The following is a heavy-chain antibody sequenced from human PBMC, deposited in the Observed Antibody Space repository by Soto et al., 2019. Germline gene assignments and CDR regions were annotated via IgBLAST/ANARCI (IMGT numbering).Heavy chain of an antibody. D-gene: IGHD4-17*01. J-gene: IGHJ4*02. V-gene: IGHV3-33*01. Sequence: QVQLVESGGGVVQPGRSLRLSCAASGFTFSSYGMHWVRQAPGKGLEWVAVIWYDGSNKYYADSVKSRFTISRDNSKNTLYLEMNSLRAEDTAVYYCASLTTADHIFDYWGQGTLVTVSS. CDR3: ASLTTADHIFDY. CDR1: GFTFSSYG. CDR2: IWYDGSNK.